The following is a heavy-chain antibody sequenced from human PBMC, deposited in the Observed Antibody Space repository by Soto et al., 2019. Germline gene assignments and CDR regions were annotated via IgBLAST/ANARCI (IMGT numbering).Heavy chain of an antibody. D-gene: IGHD6-19*01. CDR2: ISAYNGNT. J-gene: IGHJ6*02. Sequence: GASVKVSCKACGYTFTSYGISWVRQAPGQGLEWMGWISAYNGNTNYAQKLQGRVTMTTDTSTSTAYMELRSLRSDDTAVYYCASLGYSSGWYLGYYYGMDVWGQGTTVTVSS. CDR1: GYTFTSYG. CDR3: ASLGYSSGWYLGYYYGMDV. V-gene: IGHV1-18*01.